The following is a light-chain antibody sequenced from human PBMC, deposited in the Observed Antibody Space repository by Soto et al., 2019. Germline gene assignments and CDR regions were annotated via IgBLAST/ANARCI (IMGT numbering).Light chain of an antibody. J-gene: IGKJ1*01. V-gene: IGKV1-5*01. CDR1: QSISSW. CDR2: DAS. Sequence: DIQMTQSPSTLSASVGDRVTITSRASQSISSWLAWYQQKPGKAPKLLIYDASSLESGVPSRFSGSGSGTQFTLTNSSLQPDDFATYYCQQYNSYSWTFGQGTKVEIK. CDR3: QQYNSYSWT.